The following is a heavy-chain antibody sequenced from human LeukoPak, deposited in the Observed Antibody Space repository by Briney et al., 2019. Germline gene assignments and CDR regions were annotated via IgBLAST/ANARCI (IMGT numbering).Heavy chain of an antibody. CDR2: VCYGEST. CDR1: GGPITSSISY. J-gene: IGHJ5*02. V-gene: IGHV4-39*07. D-gene: IGHD1-26*01. CDR3: PTGFRGQVGET. Sequence: SETLSLTCTVSGGPITSSISYWAWIRQPPGEGLEWIGSVCYGESTYYSPSLKSRVTISVDTSKNQLSLDLSSVTATDPALYYSPTGFRGQVGETWRQGTLVTVSS.